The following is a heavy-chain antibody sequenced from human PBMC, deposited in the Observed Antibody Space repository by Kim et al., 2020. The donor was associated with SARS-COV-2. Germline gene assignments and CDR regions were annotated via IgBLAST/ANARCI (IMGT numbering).Heavy chain of an antibody. V-gene: IGHV3-23*01. D-gene: IGHD6-19*01. CDR3: ATSPSGAVAGTAYYYYGMDV. CDR1: GFTFSSYA. Sequence: GGSLRLSCAASGFTFSSYAMSWVRQAPGKGLEWVSAISGSGGSTYYADSVKGRFTISRDNSKNTLYLQMNSLRAEDTAVYYCATSPSGAVAGTAYYYYGMDVWGQGTTVTVSS. J-gene: IGHJ6*02. CDR2: ISGSGGST.